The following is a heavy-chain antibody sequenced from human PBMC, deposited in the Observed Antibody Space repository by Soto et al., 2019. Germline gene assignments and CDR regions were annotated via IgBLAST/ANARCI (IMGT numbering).Heavy chain of an antibody. CDR2: ISYDGSNK. V-gene: IGHV3-30*03. CDR1: GLAFSDYG. D-gene: IGHD3-10*01. J-gene: IGHJ4*02. CDR3: AAWNGRITTAFFSGPFDF. Sequence: QVQLVESGGGVVQPGRSLRLSCAASGLAFSDYGMHWVRQAPGKGLEWVAVISYDGSNKYYAVSVKGRFTISRDNTKNTVFLQMDSLRPADTSLYYCAAWNGRITTAFFSGPFDFWGQGTLVTVSS.